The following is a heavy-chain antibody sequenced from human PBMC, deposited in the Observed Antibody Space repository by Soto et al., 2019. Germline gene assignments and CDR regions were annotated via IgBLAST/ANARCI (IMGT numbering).Heavy chain of an antibody. CDR2: ISGSGGST. J-gene: IGHJ4*02. D-gene: IGHD3-3*01. V-gene: IGHV3-23*01. CDR3: AKAPRTYDFPYYFDY. Sequence: PGGSLRLSCAASGFTFSSDAMSWVRQAPGEGLEWVSAISGSGGSTHYADSVKGRFTISRDNSKDTLYLQMNSLRAEDTAVYYCAKAPRTYDFPYYFDYWGQGTLVTVSS. CDR1: GFTFSSDA.